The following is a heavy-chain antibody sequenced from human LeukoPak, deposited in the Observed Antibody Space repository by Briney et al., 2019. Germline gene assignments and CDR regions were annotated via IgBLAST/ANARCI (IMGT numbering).Heavy chain of an antibody. D-gene: IGHD1-26*01. CDR1: GASVSGGTYY. V-gene: IGHV4-39*01. CDR3: ARRGGSGRAFDY. Sequence: PSETLSLTCSVSGASVSGGTYYWGRIRRPPGKGLEWIGSIYYTGSTYDNPSLKSRVTISVDTSKNQFSLKLSSVTAADTAVYYCARRGGSGRAFDYWGQGSLVTVSS. J-gene: IGHJ4*02. CDR2: IYYTGST.